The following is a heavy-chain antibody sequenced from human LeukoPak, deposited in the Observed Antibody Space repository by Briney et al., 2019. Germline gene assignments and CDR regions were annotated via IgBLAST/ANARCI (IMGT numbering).Heavy chain of an antibody. J-gene: IGHJ4*02. V-gene: IGHV3-30*04. Sequence: GGSLRLSCAASGFTFSSYAMHWVRQAPGKGLEWVAVISYDGSNKYYADSVKGRFTISRDNSKNTLYLQMNSLRAEDTAVYYCAKGTPDYWGQGTLVTVSS. CDR2: ISYDGSNK. CDR1: GFTFSSYA. CDR3: AKGTPDY. D-gene: IGHD2-2*01.